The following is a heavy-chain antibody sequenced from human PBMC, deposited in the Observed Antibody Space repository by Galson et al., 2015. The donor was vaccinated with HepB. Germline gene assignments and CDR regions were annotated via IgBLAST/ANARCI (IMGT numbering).Heavy chain of an antibody. CDR2: IDPSDSYT. Sequence: QSGAEVKKPGESLRISCQGSGYNFANYWITWVRQMPGKGLEWMGRIDPSDSYTKYSPSFQGHVTISADRSISTAYLQWSSLKASDTAIYYCARRGEFFFGSGSYNYWFGPGGQGTLVTVSS. V-gene: IGHV5-10-1*01. CDR3: ARRGEFFFGSGSYNYWFGP. J-gene: IGHJ5*02. CDR1: GYNFANYW. D-gene: IGHD3-10*01.